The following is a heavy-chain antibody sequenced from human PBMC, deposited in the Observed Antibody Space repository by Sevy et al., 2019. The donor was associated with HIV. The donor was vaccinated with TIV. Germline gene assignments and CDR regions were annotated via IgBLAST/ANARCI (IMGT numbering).Heavy chain of an antibody. CDR2: ISWNSGSI. J-gene: IGHJ4*02. D-gene: IGHD3-9*01. Sequence: LKISCAASGFTFDDYAMHWVRQAPGKGLEWVSGISWNSGSIGYADSVKGRFTISRDNAKNSLYLQMNSLRAEDTALYYCAKGGLGYDILTGYYGAFDYWGQGTLVTVSS. CDR1: GFTFDDYA. V-gene: IGHV3-9*01. CDR3: AKGGLGYDILTGYYGAFDY.